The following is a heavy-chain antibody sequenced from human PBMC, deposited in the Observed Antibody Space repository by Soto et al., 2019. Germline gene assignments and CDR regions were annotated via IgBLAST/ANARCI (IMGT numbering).Heavy chain of an antibody. CDR2: IYYRGST. CDR1: GGSISSGDYY. D-gene: IGHD4-4*01. J-gene: IGHJ5*02. Sequence: QVQLQESGPGLVKPSQTLSLTCTVSGGSISSGDYYWSWIRQPPGKGLEWIGYIYYRGSTYYNPSLKSRVTISVDTAKNQFSLKLSSVTAADTAVYYCARDRLNHYTYNWFDPWGQGTLVTVSS. V-gene: IGHV4-30-4*01. CDR3: ARDRLNHYTYNWFDP.